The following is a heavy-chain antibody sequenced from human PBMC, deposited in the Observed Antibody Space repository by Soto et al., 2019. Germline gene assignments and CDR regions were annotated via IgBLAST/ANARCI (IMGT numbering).Heavy chain of an antibody. V-gene: IGHV1-69*01. CDR2: LIPMFAAT. Sequence: QVQLAQSGAEMTKPGSSVKVSCRASGGSFSDFAFSWVRQAPGQGLECTGGLIPMFAATKYAQRLQDRVTITTAESTNTVYLALNIVTSKDTAIYYCARGAIVAVPAALSSYHDYTNYRFDSWGQGTLGAFSS. CDR3: ARGAIVAVPAALSSYHDYTNYRFDS. J-gene: IGHJ4*02. CDR1: GGSFSDFA. D-gene: IGHD2-15*01.